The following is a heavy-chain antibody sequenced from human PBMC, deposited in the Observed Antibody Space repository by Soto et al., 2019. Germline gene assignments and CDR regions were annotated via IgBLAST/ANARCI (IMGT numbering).Heavy chain of an antibody. J-gene: IGHJ3*01. V-gene: IGHV3-23*01. CDR2: ISGTGGST. CDR3: AKVQGVVVAFLFDVSDV. Sequence: GGSLILSCAASGFTFITYAMSWVRQAPGKGLEWVSSISGTGGSTYYADSVKGRFTISRDNSKNTVHLQMNSLRAEDPAVYYCAKVQGVVVAFLFDVSDVWGQGKMV. D-gene: IGHD2-15*01. CDR1: GFTFITYA.